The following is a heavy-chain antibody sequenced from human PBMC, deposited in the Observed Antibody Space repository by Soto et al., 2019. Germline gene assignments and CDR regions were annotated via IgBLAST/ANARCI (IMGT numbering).Heavy chain of an antibody. V-gene: IGHV3-33*08. D-gene: IGHD6-13*01. CDR2: IWYDGSNK. Sequence: GGSLRLSCAASGFTFSSYGMHLVRQAPGKGLEWVAVIWYDGSNKYYADSVKGRFTISRDNSKNTLYLQMNSLRAEDTAVYYCARDLIAAADHDAFDIWGQGTMVTVSS. CDR1: GFTFSSYG. J-gene: IGHJ3*02. CDR3: ARDLIAAADHDAFDI.